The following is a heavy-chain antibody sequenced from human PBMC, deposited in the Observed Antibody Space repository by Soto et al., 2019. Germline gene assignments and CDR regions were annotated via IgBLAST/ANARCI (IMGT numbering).Heavy chain of an antibody. CDR2: IYYDGST. CDR1: GDSIRSINNY. V-gene: IGHV4-39*02. CDR3: AREQTGTTAGYYYYGMDV. Sequence: LSLTCTVSGDSIRSINNYWGWIRQPPGKGLEWIGNIYYDGSTFYNPSLKSRVAMSIDTSKNQFSLKLSSVTAADTAVYYCAREQTGTTAGYYYYGMDVWGQGTTVTVSS. J-gene: IGHJ6*02. D-gene: IGHD1-7*01.